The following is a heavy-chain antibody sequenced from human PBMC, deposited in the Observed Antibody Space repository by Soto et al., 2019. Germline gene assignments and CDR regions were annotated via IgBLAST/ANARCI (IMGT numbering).Heavy chain of an antibody. J-gene: IGHJ3*02. D-gene: IGHD2-2*01. CDR2: IYGGGGT. CDR3: ARDRGCSRTGCQGIGVHAFDI. CDR1: GFTVRSNY. Sequence: GGSLRLSCAASGFTVRSNYVSWVRQAPGKGLEWVSVIYGGGGTYYADSVKGRFTISRDNSKNALYLQMNSLGGEDTAVYYWARDRGCSRTGCQGIGVHAFDIWGQGTMVTVSS. V-gene: IGHV3-66*01.